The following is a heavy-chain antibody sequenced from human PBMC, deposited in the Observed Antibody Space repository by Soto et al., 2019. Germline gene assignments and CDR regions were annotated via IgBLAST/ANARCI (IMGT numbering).Heavy chain of an antibody. J-gene: IGHJ4*02. D-gene: IGHD3-3*01. CDR2: IKQDGSEK. V-gene: IGHV3-7*03. CDR1: GLSFSSYW. CDR3: ARDQSASYGVWSGDDY. Sequence: PGGSLRLSCAASGLSFSSYWMSWVRQAPGKGLEGVANIKQDGSEKYYVDSVKGRFTISRDNAMNSLYLQMNSMRADDTAVYYCARDQSASYGVWSGDDYWGQGTLVTVSS.